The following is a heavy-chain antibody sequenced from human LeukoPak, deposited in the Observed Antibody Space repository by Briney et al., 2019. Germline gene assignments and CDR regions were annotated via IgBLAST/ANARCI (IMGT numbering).Heavy chain of an antibody. J-gene: IGHJ3*02. Sequence: SETLSLTCTVSGSISSYYWSWIRQPPGKGLEWIGYIYTSESTNYNPSLKSRVTISVDTSKNQFSLKLSSVTAADTAVYYCARGVHYYDSSGLGDAFDIWGQGTMVTVSS. CDR1: GSISSYY. CDR2: IYTSEST. V-gene: IGHV4-4*09. CDR3: ARGVHYYDSSGLGDAFDI. D-gene: IGHD3-22*01.